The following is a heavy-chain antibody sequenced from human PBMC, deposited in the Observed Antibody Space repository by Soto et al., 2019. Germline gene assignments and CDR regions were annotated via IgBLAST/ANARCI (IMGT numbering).Heavy chain of an antibody. D-gene: IGHD1-1*01. CDR2: IRRSGDYT. V-gene: IGHV3-21*01. CDR3: ARSTSLGGMDV. Sequence: EVQLVESGGGLVMPGGSLRLSCIASGFSFSTYSMKWVRQAPGKGLEWVSSIRRSGDYTYYADSLKGRFTISRDNAKNSLSLQMISLRAEDTAVYYCARSTSLGGMDVWGQGTTVTVSS. CDR1: GFSFSTYS. J-gene: IGHJ6*02.